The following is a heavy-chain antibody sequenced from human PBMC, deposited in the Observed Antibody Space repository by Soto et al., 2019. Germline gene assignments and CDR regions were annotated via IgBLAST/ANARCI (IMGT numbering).Heavy chain of an antibody. Sequence: SETLSLTCTVSGGSISSYYWGWIRQPPGKGLEWIGYIYYSGSTNYNPSLKSRVTISVDTSKNQFSLKLSSVTAADTAVYYCASNLYYDDAFDIWGQGTMVTVSS. CDR2: IYYSGST. CDR3: ASNLYYDDAFDI. D-gene: IGHD3-3*01. CDR1: GGSISSYY. V-gene: IGHV4-59*01. J-gene: IGHJ3*02.